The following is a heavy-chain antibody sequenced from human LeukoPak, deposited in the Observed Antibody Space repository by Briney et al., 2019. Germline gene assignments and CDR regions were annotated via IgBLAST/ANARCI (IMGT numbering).Heavy chain of an antibody. CDR1: GGSISSSSYY. D-gene: IGHD3-10*01. Sequence: SETLSLTCTVSGGSISSSSYYRGWIRQPPGKGLEWIGSIYYSGSTYYNPSLKSRVTISVDTSKNQLSLKLSSVTAADTAVYYCARDRPPGYYGSGSYFRRSNWFDPWGQGTLVTVSS. J-gene: IGHJ5*02. CDR3: ARDRPPGYYGSGSYFRRSNWFDP. CDR2: IYYSGST. V-gene: IGHV4-39*07.